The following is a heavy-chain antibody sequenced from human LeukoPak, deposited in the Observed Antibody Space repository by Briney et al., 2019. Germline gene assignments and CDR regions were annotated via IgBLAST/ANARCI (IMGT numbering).Heavy chain of an antibody. Sequence: PGGSLRLSCAASGFTFSIYAMSWVRQAPGKGLEWVSTVSPSGDSTYYADSVKGRFTISRDNSKTTLYLQMNGLRAEDTAVYYCAKDPLGYCSGSSCFHYFDYWGQGTLVTVSS. D-gene: IGHD2-15*01. CDR2: VSPSGDST. CDR3: AKDPLGYCSGSSCFHYFDY. CDR1: GFTFSIYA. J-gene: IGHJ4*02. V-gene: IGHV3-23*01.